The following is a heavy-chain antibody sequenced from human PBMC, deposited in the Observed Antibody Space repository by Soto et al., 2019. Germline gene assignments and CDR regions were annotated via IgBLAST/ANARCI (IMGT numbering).Heavy chain of an antibody. D-gene: IGHD3-22*01. J-gene: IGHJ4*02. V-gene: IGHV1-69*13. CDR3: ARADYYDSGRFDY. CDR1: GGTFSSYA. CDR2: IIPIFGTA. Sequence: SVKVSCKASGGTFSSYAISWVRQAPGQGLEWMGGIIPIFGTANYAQKFQGRVTITADESTSTAYMELSSLRSEDTAVYYCARADYYDSGRFDYWGQGTLVTVSS.